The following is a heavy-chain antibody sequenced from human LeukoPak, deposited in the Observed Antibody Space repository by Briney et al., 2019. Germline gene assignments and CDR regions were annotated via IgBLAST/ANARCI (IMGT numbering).Heavy chain of an antibody. CDR1: GYSTSSGYY. CDR3: ARVGTGSSGGHLDY. Sequence: PSETLSLTCAVSGYSTSSGYYWGWIRQPPGKGLEWIGSKYQSGSTYYNPSLKSRVTISLDTSKNHFSLKLSSVTAADTAVYYCARVGTGSSGGHLDYWGQGTLVTVSS. CDR2: KYQSGST. V-gene: IGHV4-38-2*01. J-gene: IGHJ4*02. D-gene: IGHD2-15*01.